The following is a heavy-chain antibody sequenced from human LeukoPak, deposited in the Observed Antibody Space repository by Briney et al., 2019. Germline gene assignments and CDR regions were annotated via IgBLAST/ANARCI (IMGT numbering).Heavy chain of an antibody. CDR1: GFTFSRYA. CDR2: ISGSGGST. V-gene: IGHV3-23*01. J-gene: IGHJ1*01. Sequence: GGSLRLSCAASGFTFSRYAMSWVRQAPGKGVEGVSGISGSGGSTYYADSVKGRFTISRDNSKNTLYLQMNSLRAEDTAVYYCAKYIRSSWYFLQWGQGTLVTVSS. CDR3: AKYIRSSWYFLQ. D-gene: IGHD6-13*01.